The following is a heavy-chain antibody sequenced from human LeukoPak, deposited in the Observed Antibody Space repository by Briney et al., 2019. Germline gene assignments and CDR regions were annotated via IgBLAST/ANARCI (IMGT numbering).Heavy chain of an antibody. CDR3: VRDLTYGARFDY. CDR2: ISSDGNVK. V-gene: IGHV3-30*04. Sequence: GGSLRLSCVGSGFTFTDYAIHWLRQAPGKGMESVAFISSDGNVKSYVDSVKGRSTISRDNFRNTVSLEMTTLRPEDTAVYYCVRDLTYGARFDYWGQGTLVTVSS. CDR1: GFTFTDYA. J-gene: IGHJ4*02. D-gene: IGHD3-9*01.